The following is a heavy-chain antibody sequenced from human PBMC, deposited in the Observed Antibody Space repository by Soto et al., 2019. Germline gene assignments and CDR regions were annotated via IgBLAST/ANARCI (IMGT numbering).Heavy chain of an antibody. CDR2: ISGSGNSP. Sequence: EVQLLESGGGLVQPGGSLRLSCAASGFTFSSYAMSWVRKAPGKGLEWVSVISGSGNSPHYADSVKGRFTISRDNSKNTLSLQMNSLRAEDTAVYYCAKELVAVAGTGCHYWGQGTLVTVSS. CDR3: AKELVAVAGTGCHY. V-gene: IGHV3-23*01. D-gene: IGHD6-19*01. CDR1: GFTFSSYA. J-gene: IGHJ4*02.